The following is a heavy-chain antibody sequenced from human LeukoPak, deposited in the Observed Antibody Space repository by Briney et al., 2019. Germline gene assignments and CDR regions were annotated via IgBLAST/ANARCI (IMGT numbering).Heavy chain of an antibody. V-gene: IGHV1-46*01. CDR1: GYTFTSYY. CDR2: INPSGGST. J-gene: IGHJ4*02. CDR3: ARVLWELGLDY. Sequence: ASVKVSCKASGYTFTSYYMHWVRQAPGQGLECMGIINPSGGSTSYAQKFQGRVTMTRDTSTSTVYMELSSLRSEDTAVYYCARVLWELGLDYWGRGTLVTVSS. D-gene: IGHD1-26*01.